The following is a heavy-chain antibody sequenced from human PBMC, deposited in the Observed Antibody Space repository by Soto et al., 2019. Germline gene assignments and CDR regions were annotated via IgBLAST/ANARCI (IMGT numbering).Heavy chain of an antibody. CDR3: ARGCSSASCYYY. CDR1: GLPFGENA. D-gene: IGHD2-2*01. V-gene: IGHV3-21*01. J-gene: IGHJ4*02. Sequence: PGGSLRLSCAASGLPFGENAMSWVRQAPGKGLEWVSSVSFRGDIYYADSLEGRFTISRDDAKNSLYLQMNSLRAEDTAVYYCARGCSSASCYYYWGQGTLVTVSS. CDR2: VSFRGDI.